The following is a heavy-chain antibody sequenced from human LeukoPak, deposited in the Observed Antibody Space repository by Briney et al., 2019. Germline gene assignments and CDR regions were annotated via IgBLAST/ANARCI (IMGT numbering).Heavy chain of an antibody. CDR3: ARLSVFLPFDL. J-gene: IGHJ5*02. D-gene: IGHD2/OR15-2a*01. V-gene: IGHV1-3*01. CDR1: GYTFTSYA. Sequence: GASVKGSCKASGYTFTSYAMHWLRQAPGQRLEWMGWINAGNGNTKYSQKFQGRVTITRDTSARTAYMELSSLRSEDTAVYYCARLSVFLPFDLWGQGTLVTVSS. CDR2: INAGNGNT.